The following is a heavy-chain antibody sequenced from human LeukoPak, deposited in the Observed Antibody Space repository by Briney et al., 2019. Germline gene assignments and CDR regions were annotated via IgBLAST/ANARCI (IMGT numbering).Heavy chain of an antibody. J-gene: IGHJ4*02. Sequence: GASVKVSCKASGGTFSSYAISWVRQAPGQGLEWMGGITPIFGTANYAQKFQGRVTITADESTSTAYMELSSLRSEDTAVYYCARDLEYGGNSVDFDYWGQGTLVTVSS. CDR2: ITPIFGTA. D-gene: IGHD4-23*01. V-gene: IGHV1-69*13. CDR1: GGTFSSYA. CDR3: ARDLEYGGNSVDFDY.